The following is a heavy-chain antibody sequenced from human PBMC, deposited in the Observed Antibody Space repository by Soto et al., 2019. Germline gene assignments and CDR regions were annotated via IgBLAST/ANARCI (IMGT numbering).Heavy chain of an antibody. CDR2: ISSSSSTI. D-gene: IGHD4-17*01. CDR3: ASQTPFATMTPVY. CDR1: GFTFSSYS. Sequence: PGGSLRLSCAASGFTFSSYSMNWVRQAPGKGLEWVTYISSSSSTIYYADSVKGRFTISKDNAKNSLYLQMNSQRDEDTAVYYCASQTPFATMTPVYWGQGTLVTVSS. J-gene: IGHJ4*02. V-gene: IGHV3-48*02.